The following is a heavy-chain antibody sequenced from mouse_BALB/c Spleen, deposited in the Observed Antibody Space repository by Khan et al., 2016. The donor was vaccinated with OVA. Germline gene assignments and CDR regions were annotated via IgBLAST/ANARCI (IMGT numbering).Heavy chain of an antibody. V-gene: IGHV3-2*02. CDR3: ANGDYSEYFFDY. CDR1: GYSITSGDA. J-gene: IGHJ2*01. D-gene: IGHD1-1*01. CDR2: ISYSGGT. Sequence: EVQLVETGPGLVKPSQSLSLTCTVTGYSITSGDAWNWIRQFPGNKLERMGYISYSGGTSYNPSLNSRISITRDTSNNQFFLQLNSVTTEDTATSYCANGDYSEYFFDYWGQGTTLTVSS.